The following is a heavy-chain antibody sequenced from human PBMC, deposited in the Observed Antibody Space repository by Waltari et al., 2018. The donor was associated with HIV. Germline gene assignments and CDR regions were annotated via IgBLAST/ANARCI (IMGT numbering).Heavy chain of an antibody. CDR2: MYSGGST. CDR1: GFTVNSNY. J-gene: IGHJ3*01. D-gene: IGHD3-22*01. V-gene: IGHV3-53*01. CDR3: ARDRPNYYDSSGYSRVFDV. Sequence: QLVESGGGLIQPGGSLGLSCAAPGFTVNSNYVNWVRQAPGKGLEWVSVMYSGGSTYYAASVKGRFTISRDNSKNTRCLQMNSLRAEDTAVYYCARDRPNYYDSSGYSRVFDVWGQGTMVTVSS.